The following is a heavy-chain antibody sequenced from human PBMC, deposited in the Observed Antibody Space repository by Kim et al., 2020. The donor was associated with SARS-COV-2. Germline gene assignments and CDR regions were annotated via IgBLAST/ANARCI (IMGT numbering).Heavy chain of an antibody. Sequence: GGSLRLSCAASGFTFSSYAMSWVRQAPGKGLEWVSAISGSGGSTYYADSVKGRFTISRDNSKNTLYLQMNSLRAEDTAVYYCAKDALRYCSGGSCYYFDYWGQGTLVTVSS. CDR3: AKDALRYCSGGSCYYFDY. D-gene: IGHD2-15*01. J-gene: IGHJ4*02. V-gene: IGHV3-23*01. CDR1: GFTFSSYA. CDR2: ISGSGGST.